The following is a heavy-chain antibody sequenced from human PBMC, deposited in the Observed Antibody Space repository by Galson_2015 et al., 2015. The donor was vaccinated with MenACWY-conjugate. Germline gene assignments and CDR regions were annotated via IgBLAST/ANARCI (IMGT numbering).Heavy chain of an antibody. Sequence: SVKVSCKVSGFPFGTYGISWVRQAPGQGLEWMGWISSQTGNTNYPQNFQGRVIMTTDSSANSVYMELRSLTSDDTAVYFCATDHYNLVHFWGQGTLVAVAS. CDR2: ISSQTGNT. J-gene: IGHJ4*02. D-gene: IGHD1-1*01. V-gene: IGHV1-18*01. CDR3: ATDHYNLVHF. CDR1: GFPFGTYG.